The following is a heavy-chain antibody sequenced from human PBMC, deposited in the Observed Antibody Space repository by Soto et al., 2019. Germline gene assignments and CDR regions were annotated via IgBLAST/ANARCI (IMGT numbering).Heavy chain of an antibody. D-gene: IGHD3-16*01. J-gene: IGHJ4*02. V-gene: IGHV3-15*06. CDR1: GFTFSEAW. Sequence: EVRLVEFGGGLVRPGESLRLSCVASGFTFSEAWMMWVRQPPGKGLEWIGLVKIKAHGVTTHYAAAVKGRFTISRDDSKNTVYLQMNSLRAEDTAIYYCNGGIDFDSWGQGTLVTVSS. CDR3: NGGIDFDS. CDR2: VKIKAHGVTT.